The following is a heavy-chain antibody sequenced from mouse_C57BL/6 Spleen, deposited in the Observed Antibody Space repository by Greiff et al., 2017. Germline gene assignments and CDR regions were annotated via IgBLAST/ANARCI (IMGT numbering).Heavy chain of an antibody. Sequence: VQLQQSGPELVKPGASVKISCKASGYTFTDYYINWVKQRPGQGLAWIGWIYPGSGNTKYNEKFKGKATLTVYTSSSTAYMQLSSLTSEDSAVYFCARSGDGSNALDYWGQGTTLTVSS. CDR1: GYTFTDYY. D-gene: IGHD1-1*01. CDR2: IYPGSGNT. J-gene: IGHJ2*01. CDR3: ARSGDGSNALDY. V-gene: IGHV1-84*01.